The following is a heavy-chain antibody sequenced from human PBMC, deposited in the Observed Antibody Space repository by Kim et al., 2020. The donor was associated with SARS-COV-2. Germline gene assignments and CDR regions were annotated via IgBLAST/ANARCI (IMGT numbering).Heavy chain of an antibody. CDR1: GFTFSSYA. CDR2: ISYDGSNK. Sequence: GGSLRLSCAASGFTFSSYAMHWVRQAPGKGLEWVAVISYDGSNKYYADSVKGRFTISRDNSKNTLYLQMNSLRAEDTAVYYCARDPYCTNGVCSHYFDYWGQGTLVTVSS. CDR3: ARDPYCTNGVCSHYFDY. V-gene: IGHV3-30*04. J-gene: IGHJ4*02. D-gene: IGHD2-8*01.